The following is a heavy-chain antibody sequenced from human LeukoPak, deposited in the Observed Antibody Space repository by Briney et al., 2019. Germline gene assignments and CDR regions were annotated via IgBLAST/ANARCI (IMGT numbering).Heavy chain of an antibody. V-gene: IGHV1-69*04. CDR3: ARALGGDYHWGDYFDS. Sequence: SVKVSCKASGGTLSSYAISWVRQAPGQGLEWMGRIILFLGSANYAQKFQGRVTITADKSTSTAYMDLSSLRSDDTAVYYCARALGGDYHWGDYFDSWGRGTLVTVSS. J-gene: IGHJ4*02. D-gene: IGHD2-21*02. CDR2: IILFLGSA. CDR1: GGTLSSYA.